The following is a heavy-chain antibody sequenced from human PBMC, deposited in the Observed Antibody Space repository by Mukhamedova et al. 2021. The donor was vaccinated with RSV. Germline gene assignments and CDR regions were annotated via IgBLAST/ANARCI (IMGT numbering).Heavy chain of an antibody. V-gene: IGHV3-48*03. Sequence: GFSFSNYEMNWVRQAPGKGLEWISYISSNGRIIYSDSVKGRFTISRDNAKNSLYLQMNSLRAEDTAVYYCARDGDSGWYFDSWGQGT. CDR2: ISSNGRII. CDR1: GFSFSNYE. CDR3: ARDGDSGWYFDS. J-gene: IGHJ4*02. D-gene: IGHD6-19*01.